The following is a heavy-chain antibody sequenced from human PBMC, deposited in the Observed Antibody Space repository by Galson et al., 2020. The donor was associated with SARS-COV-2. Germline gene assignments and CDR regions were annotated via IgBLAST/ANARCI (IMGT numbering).Heavy chain of an antibody. CDR2: ISHDGRIK. V-gene: IGHV3-30*04. CDR3: ARDVCGGASDI. J-gene: IGHJ3*02. Sequence: CAAPGSTFTNYAIHWARQAPGKGLDLVAVISHDGRIKAYAPSVKGRFTISRDNTENMLFLQMDSLRADDTAVYYCARDVCGGASDIWGQGTMVTVSS. D-gene: IGHD1-26*01. CDR1: GSTFTNYA.